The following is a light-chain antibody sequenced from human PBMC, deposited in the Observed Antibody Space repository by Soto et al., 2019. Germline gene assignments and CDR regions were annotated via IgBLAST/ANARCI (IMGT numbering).Light chain of an antibody. J-gene: IGLJ1*01. CDR1: SGHSSYI. CDR3: ETWDSNTLFV. Sequence: QLVLTQSSSASASLGSSVKLTCTLSSGHSSYIIAWHQQQPGKAPRYLMKLEGSGSYNKGSAVPDRFSGSSSGADRYLTISNLQSEDEADYYCETWDSNTLFVFGTGTKLTVL. CDR2: LEGSGSY. V-gene: IGLV4-60*03.